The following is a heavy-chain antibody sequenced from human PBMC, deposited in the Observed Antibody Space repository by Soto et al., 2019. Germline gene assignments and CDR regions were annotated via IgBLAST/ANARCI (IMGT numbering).Heavy chain of an antibody. J-gene: IGHJ3*02. V-gene: IGHV3-73*01. CDR2: IRSKANSYAT. D-gene: IGHD1-26*01. Sequence: GGSLRLSCAASGFTFSGSAMHWVRQASGKGLEWVGRIRSKANSYATAYAASVKGRFTISRDDSKNTAYLQMNSLKTEDTAVYYCRGSSDAFDIWCQGTMVTVSS. CDR3: RGSSDAFDI. CDR1: GFTFSGSA.